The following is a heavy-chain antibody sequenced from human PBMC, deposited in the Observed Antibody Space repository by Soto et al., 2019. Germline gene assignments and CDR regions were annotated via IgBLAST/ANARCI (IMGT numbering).Heavy chain of an antibody. D-gene: IGHD3-22*01. V-gene: IGHV3-30-3*01. CDR3: ARTTYYYDSSGYYDY. Sequence: GGSLRLSCAASGFTFSSYAMHWVRQAPGKGLEWVAVISYDGSNKYYADSVKGRFTISRDNSKNTLYLQMNSLRAEDTAVYYCARTTYYYDSSGYYDYWGQGTLVTVSS. CDR1: GFTFSSYA. J-gene: IGHJ4*02. CDR2: ISYDGSNK.